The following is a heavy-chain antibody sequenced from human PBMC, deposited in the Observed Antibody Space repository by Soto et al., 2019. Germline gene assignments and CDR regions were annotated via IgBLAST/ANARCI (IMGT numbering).Heavy chain of an antibody. Sequence: QVQLVQSGAEVKKPGSSVKVSCKASGGTFSSYAIDWVRQAPGQGLEWMGGIIPLFGTPSYAQRFQDRVTITSDESSSTAYVELSSLRSEDTAVYYCARVIDRQQLSAFDIWGQGTVVTVSS. CDR2: IIPLFGTP. V-gene: IGHV1-69*01. CDR1: GGTFSSYA. J-gene: IGHJ3*02. CDR3: ARVIDRQQLSAFDI. D-gene: IGHD6-13*01.